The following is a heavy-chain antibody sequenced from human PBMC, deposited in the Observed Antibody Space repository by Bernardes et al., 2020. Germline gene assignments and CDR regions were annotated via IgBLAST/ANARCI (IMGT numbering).Heavy chain of an antibody. V-gene: IGHV3-23*01. CDR2: ISGIGGST. J-gene: IGHJ4*02. D-gene: IGHD6-19*01. CDR1: GFTSSSYA. Sequence: GGSLRLSCGASGFTSSSYAMSWLRQAPGKGLAWGSAISGIGGSTYSADSVKGRFTISRDNSKSTLYLQMNSLRAEDTAVDYCAKSGWYLLFDYWSQGTLVTVSS. CDR3: AKSGWYLLFDY.